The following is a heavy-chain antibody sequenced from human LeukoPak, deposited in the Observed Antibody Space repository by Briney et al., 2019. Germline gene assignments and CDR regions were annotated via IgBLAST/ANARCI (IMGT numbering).Heavy chain of an antibody. J-gene: IGHJ6*03. Sequence: GGSLRLSCAASGFIVRSNYMSWVRQAPGKGLEWVSVIYSGGNTYYADSVKGRFTISRDNSKNTLYLQMNSLRPEDTAVYYCARGLPYYYYYYMDVWAKGTTVTVSS. CDR1: GFIVRSNY. CDR2: IYSGGNT. V-gene: IGHV3-66*02. D-gene: IGHD3/OR15-3a*01. CDR3: ARGLPYYYYYYMDV.